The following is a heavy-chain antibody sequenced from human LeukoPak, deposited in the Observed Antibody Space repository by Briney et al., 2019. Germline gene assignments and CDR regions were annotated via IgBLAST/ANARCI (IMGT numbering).Heavy chain of an antibody. J-gene: IGHJ6*04. Sequence: PSQTLSLTCTVSGGSISSGSYYWSWLRQPAGRGLEWLGRIYTSGSTNYNPSLKSRVTISVDTSKNQFSLKLSSVTAADTAVYYCAREASTSCYLDVWGKGTTVTVSS. CDR2: IYTSGST. CDR3: AREASTSCYLDV. D-gene: IGHD2-2*01. V-gene: IGHV4-61*02. CDR1: GGSISSGSYY.